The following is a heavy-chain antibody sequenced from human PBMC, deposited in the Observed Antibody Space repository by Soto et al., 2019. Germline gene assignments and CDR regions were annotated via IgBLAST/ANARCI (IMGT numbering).Heavy chain of an antibody. Sequence: GGSLRLSCAASGFTFSSYAMSWVRQAPGKGLEWVSAISGSGGSTYYADSVKGRFTISRDNSKNTLYLQMNSLRAEDTAVYYCAKEGGSTMIVVATGQYNWFDPWGQGTLVTVSS. D-gene: IGHD3-22*01. CDR3: AKEGGSTMIVVATGQYNWFDP. V-gene: IGHV3-23*01. J-gene: IGHJ5*02. CDR1: GFTFSSYA. CDR2: ISGSGGST.